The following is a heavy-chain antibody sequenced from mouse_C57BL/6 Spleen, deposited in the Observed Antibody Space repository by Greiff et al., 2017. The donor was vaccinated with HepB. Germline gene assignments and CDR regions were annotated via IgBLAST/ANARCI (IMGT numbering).Heavy chain of an antibody. CDR3: ARWGTAVVPFDY. CDR2: INPYNGGT. V-gene: IGHV1-19*01. Sequence: VQLQQSGPVLVKPGASVKMSCKASGYTFTDYYMNWVKQSPGKSLEWIGVINPYNGGTSYNQKFKGKATLTVDKSSITAYMELNSLTSEDSAVYYCARWGTAVVPFDYWGQGTTLTVSS. J-gene: IGHJ2*01. D-gene: IGHD1-1*01. CDR1: GYTFTDYY.